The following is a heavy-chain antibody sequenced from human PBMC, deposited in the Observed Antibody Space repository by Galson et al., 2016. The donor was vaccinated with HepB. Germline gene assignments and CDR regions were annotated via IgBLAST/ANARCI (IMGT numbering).Heavy chain of an antibody. CDR2: LSFDGTYK. D-gene: IGHD3-9*01. CDR1: GFTFNTYP. CDR3: ARDGADYDILTGYFLDS. J-gene: IGHJ5*01. Sequence: SLRLSCAASGFTFNTYPMHWVRQAPGKGLEWVTGLSFDGTYKHYADSVKSRFTISRDNSRNTLYLHMNSLRPEDTALYYCARDGADYDILTGYFLDSWGRGTLVTVSS. V-gene: IGHV3-30*04.